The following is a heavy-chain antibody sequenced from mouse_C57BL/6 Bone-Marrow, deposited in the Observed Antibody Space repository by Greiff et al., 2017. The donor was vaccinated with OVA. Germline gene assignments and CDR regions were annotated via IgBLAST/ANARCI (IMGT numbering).Heavy chain of an antibody. Sequence: EVMLQQSGPELVKPGASVKISCKASGYTFTDYYMNWVKQSHGKSLEWIGDINPNNGGTSYNQKFKGKATLTVDKSSSTAYMELRSLTSEDSAVYYCARDDGFYWYFDVWGTGTTVTVSS. CDR1: GYTFTDYY. J-gene: IGHJ1*03. CDR2: INPNNGGT. V-gene: IGHV1-26*01. D-gene: IGHD2-3*01. CDR3: ARDDGFYWYFDV.